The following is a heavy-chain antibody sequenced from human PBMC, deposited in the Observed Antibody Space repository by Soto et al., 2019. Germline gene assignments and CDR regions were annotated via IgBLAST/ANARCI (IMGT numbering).Heavy chain of an antibody. CDR1: GGTFSSYA. D-gene: IGHD7-27*01. J-gene: IGHJ6*02. CDR3: ARAGVNGDDDYYHDYGMDV. Sequence: SVKVSCKASGGTFSSYAISWVRQAPGQGLEWMGGITPIFGTANYAQKFQGRVTITADESTSTAYMELSSLRSEDTAVYYCARAGVNGDDDYYHDYGMDVWGQ. CDR2: ITPIFGTA. V-gene: IGHV1-69*13.